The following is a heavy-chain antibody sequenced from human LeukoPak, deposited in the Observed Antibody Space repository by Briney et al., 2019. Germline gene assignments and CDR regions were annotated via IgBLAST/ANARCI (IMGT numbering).Heavy chain of an antibody. CDR3: ARDGYSGYDDAFDI. CDR2: ISYDGSNK. D-gene: IGHD5-12*01. Sequence: GGSLRLSCAASGFTFSSYAMHWVRQAPGKGLEWVAVISYDGSNKFYADSVKGRFTISRDNSKNTVYLQMNSLRAEDTAVYYCARDGYSGYDDAFDIWGQGTMVTVSS. CDR1: GFTFSSYA. V-gene: IGHV3-30-3*01. J-gene: IGHJ3*02.